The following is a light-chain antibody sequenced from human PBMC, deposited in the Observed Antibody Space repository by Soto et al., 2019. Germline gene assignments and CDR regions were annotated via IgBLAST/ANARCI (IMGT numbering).Light chain of an antibody. CDR3: QQYGSSPPLT. J-gene: IGKJ4*01. V-gene: IGKV3-20*01. Sequence: EVVLTQSPGTLSLSPGERATLSCRASQSVSSSYLGWYQQKPGQAPRLLIYGASSRATGIPDRFSGSGSGTDFTVTISRLEPEDVAVYYCQQYGSSPPLTFGGGTRVELK. CDR2: GAS. CDR1: QSVSSSY.